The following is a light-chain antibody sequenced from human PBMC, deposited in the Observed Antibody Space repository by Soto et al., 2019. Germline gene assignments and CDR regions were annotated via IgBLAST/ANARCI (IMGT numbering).Light chain of an antibody. CDR1: QSVSSSY. V-gene: IGKV3-20*01. Sequence: EIVLTQSPGTLSLSPGERATLSCRASQSVSSSYLAWYQQKPGQAPRLLIYNTSSRATGIPDRFSGSGSGTDFTLTISILELEDFAVYYCQQYGSSLLTFGGGTKVEIK. CDR2: NTS. CDR3: QQYGSSLLT. J-gene: IGKJ4*01.